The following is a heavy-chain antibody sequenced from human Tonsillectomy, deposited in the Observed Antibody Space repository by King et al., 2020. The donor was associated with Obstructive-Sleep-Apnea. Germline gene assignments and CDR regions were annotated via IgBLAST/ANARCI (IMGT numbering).Heavy chain of an antibody. CDR2: IYYSGST. CDR3: ASQEDMATMNY. CDR1: GGSISSSSYY. D-gene: IGHD5-24*01. J-gene: IGHJ4*02. Sequence: QVQLQESGPGLVKPSETLSLTCTVSGGSISSSSYYWGWIRQPPGKGLEWIGSIYYSGSTYYNPSLKSRVTISVDTSKNQFSLKLSSVTAAYTAVYYCASQEDMATMNYWGQGTLVTVSS. V-gene: IGHV4-39*01.